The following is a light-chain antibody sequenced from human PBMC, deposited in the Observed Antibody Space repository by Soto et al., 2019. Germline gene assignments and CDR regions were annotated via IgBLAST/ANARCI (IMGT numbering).Light chain of an antibody. V-gene: IGLV1-40*01. CDR1: SSNIGAGYD. CDR2: HNS. J-gene: IGLJ1*01. CDR3: QSYDSGLSAFYV. Sequence: QSVLTQPPSVSGAPGQRVTISCTGSSSNIGAGYDVHWYQQLPGTAPKLLIYHNSDRPSGVPDRFSGSKSGTSASVAITGLQAEDEADYYCQSYDSGLSAFYVFGTGTKLTVL.